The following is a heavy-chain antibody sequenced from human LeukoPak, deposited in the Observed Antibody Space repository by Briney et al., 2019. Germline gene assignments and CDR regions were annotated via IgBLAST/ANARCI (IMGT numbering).Heavy chain of an antibody. Sequence: PSETLSLTCTVSGGSISSYYWSWIRQPPGKGLEWIGCIYHSGSTNYNPSLKSRVTISVDTSKNQFSLKLSSVTAADTAVYYCARHERDSSGYYYFDYWGQGTLVTVSS. CDR2: IYHSGST. D-gene: IGHD3-22*01. CDR1: GGSISSYY. V-gene: IGHV4-59*08. CDR3: ARHERDSSGYYYFDY. J-gene: IGHJ4*02.